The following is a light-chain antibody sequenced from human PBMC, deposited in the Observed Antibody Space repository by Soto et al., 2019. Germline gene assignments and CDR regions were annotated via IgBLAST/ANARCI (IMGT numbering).Light chain of an antibody. Sequence: DIQMTQSPSSLSAFVGDRVTITCRASQDIVNFLAWYQQKPGRVPKLLIYAASTLQSGAPSRFSGSGSGTDFTLTISSLQPEDVATYYCQKCKVAPFTFGGGTKVDIK. CDR3: QKCKVAPFT. CDR2: AAS. CDR1: QDIVNF. V-gene: IGKV1-27*01. J-gene: IGKJ4*01.